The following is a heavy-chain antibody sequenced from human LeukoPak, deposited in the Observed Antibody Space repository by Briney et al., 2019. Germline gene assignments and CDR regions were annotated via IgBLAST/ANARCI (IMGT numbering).Heavy chain of an antibody. J-gene: IGHJ3*02. V-gene: IGHV4-39*01. CDR1: GRSISSSSYY. D-gene: IGHD3-22*01. CDR3: AGPNYYDSSGYAFDI. CDR2: IYYSGST. Sequence: SETLSLTCTVSGRSISSSSYYWGWIRQPPGKGLERNGRIYYSGSTYYNPSLKSRVTISVDTSKNQFSLKLSSVTAADTAVYYCAGPNYYDSSGYAFDIWGQGTMVTVSS.